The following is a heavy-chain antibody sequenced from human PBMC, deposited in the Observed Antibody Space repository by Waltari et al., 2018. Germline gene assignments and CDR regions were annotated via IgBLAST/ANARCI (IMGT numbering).Heavy chain of an antibody. V-gene: IGHV1-69*05. Sequence: QVQLVQSGAEVKKPGSSVKVSCKASGGTFSSYAISWVRQAPGQGLEWMGGIIPIFGTAIDAEKYQGRVTITTDESTSTAYMELSSLRSEDTAVYYCARDPAGSSGWYYGIDAFDIWGQGTMVIVSS. CDR1: GGTFSSYA. CDR2: IIPIFGTA. D-gene: IGHD6-19*01. J-gene: IGHJ3*02. CDR3: ARDPAGSSGWYYGIDAFDI.